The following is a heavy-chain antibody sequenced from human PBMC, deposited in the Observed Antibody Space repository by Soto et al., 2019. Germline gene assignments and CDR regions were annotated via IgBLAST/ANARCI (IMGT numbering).Heavy chain of an antibody. J-gene: IGHJ2*01. CDR3: ARAGMGVVVVAAALDWYFEL. CDR1: GYTFTGYY. Sequence: ASVKVSCKASGYTFTGYYMHWVRQAPGQGLEWMGWINPNSGGTNYAQKFQGWVTMTRDTSISTAYMELSRLRSDDTAVYYCARAGMGVVVVAAALDWYFELWGRGTLVTVSS. V-gene: IGHV1-2*04. CDR2: INPNSGGT. D-gene: IGHD2-15*01.